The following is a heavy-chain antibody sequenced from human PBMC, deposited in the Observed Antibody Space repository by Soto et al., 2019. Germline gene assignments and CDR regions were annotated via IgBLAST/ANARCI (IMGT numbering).Heavy chain of an antibody. CDR2: INQDGSKK. V-gene: IGHV3-7*03. D-gene: IGHD3-10*01. Sequence: QPGGSLRLSCATAGFTFSSHCMFWVRQAPGKGLEWVANINQDGSKKYYVDSVKGRFTISRDNGKNSLFLQMNTLRAEDTAVYYCAEGTTGWGQGTLVTVSS. J-gene: IGHJ4*02. CDR3: AEGTTG. CDR1: GFTFSSHC.